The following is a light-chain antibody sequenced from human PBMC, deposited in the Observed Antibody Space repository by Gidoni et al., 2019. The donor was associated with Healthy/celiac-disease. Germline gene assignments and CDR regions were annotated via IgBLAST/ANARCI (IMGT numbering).Light chain of an antibody. CDR1: QSVSSN. Sequence: EIVMPQSSATLSVSPGERATLSCRASQSVSSNLAWYQQKPGQAPRLLIYGASTRDTGIPARFSGSGSGTEFTLTISSLQSEDFAVYYCQQYNSRPLTFGQGTRLEIK. V-gene: IGKV3-15*01. CDR3: QQYNSRPLT. CDR2: GAS. J-gene: IGKJ5*01.